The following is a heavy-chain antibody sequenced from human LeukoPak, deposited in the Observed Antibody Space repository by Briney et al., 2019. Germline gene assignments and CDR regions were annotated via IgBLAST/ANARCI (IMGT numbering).Heavy chain of an antibody. CDR3: ARGSYSGYDIDY. CDR2: IIPNSGGS. CDR1: GYTFTGYF. V-gene: IGHV1-2*06. J-gene: IGHJ4*02. D-gene: IGHD5-12*01. Sequence: GASVKVSCKASGYTFTGYFMHWVRQAPRQGLEWMGRIIPNSGGSNFAQNFQGRVTMTRDTSISTTYMELSSLRSDDTAVYYCARGSYSGYDIDYWGQGTLVTVSS.